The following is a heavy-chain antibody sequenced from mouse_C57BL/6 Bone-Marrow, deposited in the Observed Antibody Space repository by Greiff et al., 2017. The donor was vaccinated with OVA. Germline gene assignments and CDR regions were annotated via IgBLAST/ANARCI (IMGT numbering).Heavy chain of an antibody. CDR1: GYTFTDYY. CDR2: INPNNGGT. V-gene: IGHV1-26*01. D-gene: IGHD2-3*01. J-gene: IGHJ2*01. CDR3: ARWLLSFDY. Sequence: VQLQQSGPELVKPGASVKISCKASGYTFTDYYMNWVKQSHGKSLEWIGDINPNNGGTSYNQKFKGKATLTVDKSSSTAYMELRSLTSEDSAVYYCARWLLSFDYWGQGTTLTVSS.